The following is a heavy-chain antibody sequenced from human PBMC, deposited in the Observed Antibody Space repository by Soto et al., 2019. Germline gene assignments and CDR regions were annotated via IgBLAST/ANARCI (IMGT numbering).Heavy chain of an antibody. CDR3: AKAKNDYNWDNRPPFDY. CDR1: GFTLRHYA. J-gene: IGHJ4*02. V-gene: IGHV3-23*01. D-gene: IGHD1-20*01. Sequence: GGSLRLSCEASGFTLRHYAMTWIRQAPGKGLEWVSLISANDVGTYYAESVKTRFTISTDQSRNTVYLQMDSLRADDTAIYYCAKAKNDYNWDNRPPFDYWGQGTLVTVSS. CDR2: ISANDVGT.